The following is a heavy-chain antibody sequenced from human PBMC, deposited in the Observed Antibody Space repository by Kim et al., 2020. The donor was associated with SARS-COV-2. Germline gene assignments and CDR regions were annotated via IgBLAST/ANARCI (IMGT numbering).Heavy chain of an antibody. V-gene: IGHV4-39*01. D-gene: IGHD2-21*01. J-gene: IGHJ4*02. CDR1: GGPISSRDHF. CDR2: IYFSGTT. CDR3: ARRIASTCDSGFDV. Sequence: SETLSLTCSVSGGPISSRDHFWGWIRQSPGKGLEWIGNIYFSGTTQDSPSLKSRSALSVDTSKNQFFLRLTSVTAADSDVYYCARRIASTCDSGFDVWGQGTLVSVSS.